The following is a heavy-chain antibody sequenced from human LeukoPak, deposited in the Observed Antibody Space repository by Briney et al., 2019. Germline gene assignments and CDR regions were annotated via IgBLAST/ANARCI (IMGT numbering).Heavy chain of an antibody. CDR1: GGSISSSSYY. CDR3: ARAKGGDYVFFNWFDP. CDR2: IYYSGST. J-gene: IGHJ5*02. V-gene: IGHV4-39*07. Sequence: SETLSLTCTVSGGSISSSSYYWGWIRQPPGKGLEWIGSIYYSGSTYYNPSLKSRATISVDTSKNQFSLKLSSVTAADTAVYYCARAKGGDYVFFNWFDPWGQGTLVTVSS. D-gene: IGHD4-17*01.